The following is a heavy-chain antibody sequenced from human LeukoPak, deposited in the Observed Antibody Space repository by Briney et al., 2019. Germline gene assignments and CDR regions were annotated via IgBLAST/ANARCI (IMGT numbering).Heavy chain of an antibody. CDR3: ARDGRYCSSTSCYENWFDP. V-gene: IGHV3-48*03. J-gene: IGHJ5*02. CDR1: GFTFSSYE. Sequence: GGSLRLSCAASGFTFSSYEMIWVRQAPGKGLEWVSYISSSGSTIYYADSVKGRFTISRDNGKNSLYLQMNSMIAEDMAVYYCARDGRYCSSTSCYENWFDPWGQGTLVTVSS. CDR2: ISSSGSTI. D-gene: IGHD2-2*01.